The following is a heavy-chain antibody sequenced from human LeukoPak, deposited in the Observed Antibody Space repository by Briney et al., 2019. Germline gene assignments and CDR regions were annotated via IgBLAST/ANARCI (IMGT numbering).Heavy chain of an antibody. Sequence: SGTLSLTCAVYGGSFSGYYWRWIRQPPGKGLEWIGEINHSGSTNYNPSLKSRVTISVDTSKNQLSLKMSSVTAADTAVYYCTITTGTTLGLMDSWGQGTLVTVSS. CDR3: TITTGTTLGLMDS. CDR2: INHSGST. J-gene: IGHJ4*02. V-gene: IGHV4-34*01. CDR1: GGSFSGYY. D-gene: IGHD1-1*01.